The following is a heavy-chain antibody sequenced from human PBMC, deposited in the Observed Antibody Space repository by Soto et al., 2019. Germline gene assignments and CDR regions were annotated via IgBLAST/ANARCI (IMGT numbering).Heavy chain of an antibody. CDR2: IYYSGST. Sequence: SETLSLTCTVSGGSVTSGTYYWSWIRQPPGKGLEYIEYIYYSGSTNYNPSLNSRVTISVDTPKNQFSLKLSSATAADTALYYCASANAGAFNIWGQGTMVTVSS. CDR1: GGSVTSGTYY. CDR3: ASANAGAFNI. V-gene: IGHV4-61*01. J-gene: IGHJ3*02.